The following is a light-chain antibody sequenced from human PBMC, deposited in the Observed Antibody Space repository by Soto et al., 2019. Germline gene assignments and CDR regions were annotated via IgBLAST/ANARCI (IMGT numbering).Light chain of an antibody. Sequence: EIVLTQSPGTLSLSPGERATLSCRASQTIISNHLAWYQQKPGQPPRLLIYGASRRATGIPDRVSGSGSGTDFTLTISRLEPEDFAVYYCQQYVSSPTTFGHGTKVEIK. CDR3: QQYVSSPTT. J-gene: IGKJ1*01. CDR1: QTIISNH. CDR2: GAS. V-gene: IGKV3-20*01.